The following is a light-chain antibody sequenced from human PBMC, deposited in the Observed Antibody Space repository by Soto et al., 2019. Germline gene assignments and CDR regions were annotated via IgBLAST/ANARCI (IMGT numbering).Light chain of an antibody. CDR2: DAS. CDR1: QSVSSY. V-gene: IGKV3-11*01. Sequence: EIVLTQSPATLSLSPGERATLSCGASQSVSSYLAWYQQKPGQAPRLLIYDASNRAAGIPARFSGSGSGTDFTLTISSLEPGDFAVYYCQQRSNWPPVYTFGQGTKVDIK. J-gene: IGKJ2*01. CDR3: QQRSNWPPVYT.